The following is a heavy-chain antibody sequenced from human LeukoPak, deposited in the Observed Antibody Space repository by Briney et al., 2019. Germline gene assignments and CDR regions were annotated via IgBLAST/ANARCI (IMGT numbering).Heavy chain of an antibody. CDR2: ISTNGGST. D-gene: IGHD3-10*01. Sequence: GFLRLSCSASGFTFSTYAMDWVRQAPGKGLESVSAISTNGGSTYYADSVKGRFTISRDNSKNTLYLQMSSLRAEDTGVYYCVKDRGGSGSYYRGTFDYWGQGTLVIVSS. CDR3: VKDRGGSGSYYRGTFDY. CDR1: GFTFSTYA. J-gene: IGHJ4*02. V-gene: IGHV3-64D*06.